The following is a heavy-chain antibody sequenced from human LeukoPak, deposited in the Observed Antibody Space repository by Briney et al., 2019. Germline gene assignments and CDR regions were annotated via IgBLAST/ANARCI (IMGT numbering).Heavy chain of an antibody. CDR2: ISAYNGNT. CDR1: GYTFTSYG. J-gene: IGHJ4*02. Sequence: ASVKVSCKASGYTFTSYGISWVRQAPGQGLEWMGWISAYNGNTNYAQKLQGRVTITRNTSISTAYMELSSLRSEDTAVYYCARQDYSSSSGAPFYDYWGQGTLVTVSS. CDR3: ARQDYSSSSGAPFYDY. V-gene: IGHV1-18*01. D-gene: IGHD6-6*01.